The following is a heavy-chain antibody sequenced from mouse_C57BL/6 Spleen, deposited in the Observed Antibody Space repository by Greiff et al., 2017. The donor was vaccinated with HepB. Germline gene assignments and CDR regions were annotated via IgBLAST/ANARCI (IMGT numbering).Heavy chain of an antibody. CDR2: IYPGGGYT. CDR3: AREGLRGGFSMDY. CDR1: GYTFTNYW. Sequence: QVQLQQSGAELVRPGTSVKMSCKASGYTFTNYWIGWAKQRPGHGLEWIGDIYPGGGYTNYNEKFKGQATLTADKSSSTAYMQFSSLTSEDSAIYYCAREGLRGGFSMDYWGQGTSVTVSS. J-gene: IGHJ4*01. V-gene: IGHV1-63*01. D-gene: IGHD2-4*01.